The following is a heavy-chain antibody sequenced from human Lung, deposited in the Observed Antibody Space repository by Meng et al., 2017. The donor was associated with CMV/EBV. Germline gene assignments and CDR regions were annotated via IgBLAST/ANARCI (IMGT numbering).Heavy chain of an antibody. CDR1: SDFITNEL. D-gene: IGHD2-2*01. J-gene: IGHJ4*02. CDR3: ARTPVRFCNTHMCYAFDY. V-gene: IGHV4-4*07. CDR2: LYPDGST. Sequence: QEAPKDAGPSSVTPSEALFVTCSVSSDFITNELWSWVRQPAGKGLECIGLLYPDGSTDYNPSLSSRFTLSLDTSKIRFSLKLRSVTAADTAIYYCARTPVRFCNTHMCYAFDYWGQGALVTVSS.